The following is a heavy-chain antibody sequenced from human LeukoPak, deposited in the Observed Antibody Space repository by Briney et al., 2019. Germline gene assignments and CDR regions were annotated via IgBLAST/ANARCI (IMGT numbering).Heavy chain of an antibody. CDR3: AGAWLYSNVGDY. Sequence: SETLSLTCAVYGGSFSGYYWSWIRQPPGKGLEWIGEINHSGSTNYNPSLKSRVTISVDTSKNQFSLKLSSVTAADTAVYYCAGAWLYSNVGDYGGQGTLVTVSS. V-gene: IGHV4-34*01. CDR1: GGSFSGYY. CDR2: INHSGST. J-gene: IGHJ4*02. D-gene: IGHD3-22*01.